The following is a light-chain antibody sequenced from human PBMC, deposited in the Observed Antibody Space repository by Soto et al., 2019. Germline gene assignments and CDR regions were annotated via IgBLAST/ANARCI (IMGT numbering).Light chain of an antibody. J-gene: IGKJ2*01. CDR3: QHFDSLPYS. V-gene: IGKV1-33*01. CDR2: DAS. CDR1: QDISNF. Sequence: DIQMTQSPSSLSASVGDRVTITCQASQDISNFLNWYQQKPGKAPKLLIFDASNLETGVPSRFSGSGSGTDFSLTISSMQPEDFALYFCQHFDSLPYSFGQGTKLEI.